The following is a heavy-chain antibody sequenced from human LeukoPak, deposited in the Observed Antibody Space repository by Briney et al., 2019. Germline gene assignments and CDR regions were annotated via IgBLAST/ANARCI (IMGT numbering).Heavy chain of an antibody. D-gene: IGHD1-26*01. Sequence: GGSLRLSCAASGFTFSSSGMHWVRQAPGKGLEWVAFIRYDGTSKYYADSVKGRFTISRDNSKNTVYLQMNSLRAEDTAVYYCATETRGNYTHYWGQGTLVTVSS. J-gene: IGHJ4*02. CDR2: IRYDGTSK. V-gene: IGHV3-30*02. CDR3: ATETRGNYTHY. CDR1: GFTFSSSG.